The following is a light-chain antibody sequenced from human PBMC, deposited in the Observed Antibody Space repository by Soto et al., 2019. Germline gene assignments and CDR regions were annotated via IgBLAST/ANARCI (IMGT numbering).Light chain of an antibody. CDR2: AAS. J-gene: IGKJ1*01. CDR1: QSISSY. CDR3: QQSYRTPPA. Sequence: DIQMTQSPSSLSASVGDRVTITCRASQSISSYLNWYQQKPGKAPILLIYAASSLQSGVPSRFSGSGSGTDFTLTISSLQPEDFATFYCQQSYRTPPAFGRGTKVEIK. V-gene: IGKV1-39*01.